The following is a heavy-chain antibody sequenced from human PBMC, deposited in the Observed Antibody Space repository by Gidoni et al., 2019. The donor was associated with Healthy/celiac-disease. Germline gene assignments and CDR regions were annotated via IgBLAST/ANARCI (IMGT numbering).Heavy chain of an antibody. Sequence: QVQLQASGPGLVKPSETLSITCTVSGGSISSSYWSWIRQPPGKGLEWIGYIYYSGSTNYNPSLKSRVTISVDTSKNQFSLKLSSVTAADTAVYYCARDRRNWNDGGYYYYYMDVWGKGTTVTVSS. D-gene: IGHD1-1*01. J-gene: IGHJ6*03. CDR2: IYYSGST. CDR1: GGSISSSY. CDR3: ARDRRNWNDGGYYYYYMDV. V-gene: IGHV4-59*01.